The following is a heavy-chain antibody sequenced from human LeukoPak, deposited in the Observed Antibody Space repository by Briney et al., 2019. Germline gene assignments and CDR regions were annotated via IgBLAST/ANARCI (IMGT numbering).Heavy chain of an antibody. V-gene: IGHV1-24*01. CDR1: GYTLTELS. CDR2: FDPEDGET. D-gene: IGHD3-10*01. CDR3: ATVAITYYYSSGSYYDY. Sequence: ASVKVSCKVSGYTLTELSMHWVRQAPGKGLEWMGGFDPEDGETIYAQKFQGRVTMTEDTSTDTAYMELSSLRSEDTAVYYCATVAITYYYSSGSYYDYWGQGTLVTVSS. J-gene: IGHJ4*02.